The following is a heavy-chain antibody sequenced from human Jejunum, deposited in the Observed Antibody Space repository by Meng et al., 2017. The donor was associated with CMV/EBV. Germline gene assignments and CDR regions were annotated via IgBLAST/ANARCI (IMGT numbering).Heavy chain of an antibody. D-gene: IGHD3-10*01. CDR3: ARTQLWFGASYYPDN. V-gene: IGHV4-59*01. Sequence: GGSIRPYYWSWIRQPPGKGLEWIGYIYYTGATDYNPSLKSRVTISVDTSKIQVSLKLRSVTAADTAVYFCARTQLWFGASYYPDNWGQGTLVTVSS. CDR1: GGSIRPYY. CDR2: IYYTGAT. J-gene: IGHJ4*02.